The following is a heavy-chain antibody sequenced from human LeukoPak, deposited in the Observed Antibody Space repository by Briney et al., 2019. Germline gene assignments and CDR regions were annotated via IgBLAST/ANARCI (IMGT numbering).Heavy chain of an antibody. CDR1: GFTFSSYA. D-gene: IGHD2-2*01. CDR2: ISGSGGNT. V-gene: IGHV3-23*01. J-gene: IGHJ5*02. CDR3: AKGAARIVVLPAAIRQDCFDP. Sequence: PGGSLRLSCAASGFTFSSYAMSWVRRAPGMGLEWVSSISGSGGNTYYADSVKGRFTISRDNSKDTLYLQMNSLRTEDTAVYYCAKGAARIVVLPAAIRQDCFDPWGQGTLVTVSS.